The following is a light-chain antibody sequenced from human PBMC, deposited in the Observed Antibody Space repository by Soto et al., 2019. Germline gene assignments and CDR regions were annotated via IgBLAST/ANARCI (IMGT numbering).Light chain of an antibody. CDR3: CSYTRTGTLV. J-gene: IGLJ2*01. CDR1: SSDVGGYNY. Sequence: QSALTQPRSVSGSPGQSVTISCTGTSSDVGGYNYVSWYQQHPGKAPKLMIYEVSKRPSGVSSRFSGSKSGNTASLTISGLQAEDEADYYCCSYTRTGTLVFAGGTKLTVL. V-gene: IGLV2-11*01. CDR2: EVS.